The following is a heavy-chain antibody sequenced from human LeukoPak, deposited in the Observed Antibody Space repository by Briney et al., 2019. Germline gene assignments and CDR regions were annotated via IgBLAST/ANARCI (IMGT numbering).Heavy chain of an antibody. Sequence: PSETLPLTCSVSGGSINSPNYYWGWIRQPPGKGLEWVGSIYYNGRTYYTPSLRSRLTISIHTSSNQFSLRLSSMTPADTAVFYCARTFSDVTGYYDVFEIWGQGTMAIVSS. V-gene: IGHV4-39*01. J-gene: IGHJ3*02. CDR3: ARTFSDVTGYYDVFEI. D-gene: IGHD3-9*01. CDR1: GGSINSPNYY. CDR2: IYYNGRT.